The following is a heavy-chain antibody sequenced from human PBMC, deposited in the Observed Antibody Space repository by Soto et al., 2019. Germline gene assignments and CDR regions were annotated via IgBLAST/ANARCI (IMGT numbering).Heavy chain of an antibody. V-gene: IGHV3-23*01. D-gene: IGHD2-15*01. CDR2: ISTSGADT. Sequence: GGSLRVSCAASGFIFSSYGMSWVRLPPGQGLEWVSFISTSGADTSYAESVKGRFTVSRDNSKNTMYLQMNSLTAEDTALYYCAKKGCSGGSCYPHYYYYMDVWGKGTTVTV. CDR3: AKKGCSGGSCYPHYYYYMDV. CDR1: GFIFSSYG. J-gene: IGHJ6*03.